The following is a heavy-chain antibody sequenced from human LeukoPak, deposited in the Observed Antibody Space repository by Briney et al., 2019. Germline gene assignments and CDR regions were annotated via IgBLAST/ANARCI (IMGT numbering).Heavy chain of an antibody. J-gene: IGHJ6*02. CDR3: ARVLLRLTGRNTPYYYYGMDV. CDR2: IDSSGSTT. Sequence: GGSLRLSCTASRFYFSTYDMNWVRQVPGKGLEWISYIDSSGSTTYYAGSVQGRFTISRDNAKDSLYLQMKSLRVEDTAFYYCARVLLRLTGRNTPYYYYGMDVWGQGTTVTVSS. D-gene: IGHD3-10*01. V-gene: IGHV3-48*03. CDR1: RFYFSTYD.